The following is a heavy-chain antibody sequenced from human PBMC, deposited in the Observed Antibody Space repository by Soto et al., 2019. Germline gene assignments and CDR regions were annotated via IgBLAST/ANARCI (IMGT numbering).Heavy chain of an antibody. CDR3: AGPRVVSEGPWFDP. D-gene: IGHD2-15*01. V-gene: IGHV3-74*01. CDR2: INSDGSIT. Sequence: GGSLRLSCAASGFTFSSYWMHWVRQAPGKGLVWVSRINSDGSITTYADSVKGRFTISRDNAKNTLYLQMNSLRAEDTAVYFWAGPRVVSEGPWFDPWGQGTLVTVSS. J-gene: IGHJ5*02. CDR1: GFTFSSYW.